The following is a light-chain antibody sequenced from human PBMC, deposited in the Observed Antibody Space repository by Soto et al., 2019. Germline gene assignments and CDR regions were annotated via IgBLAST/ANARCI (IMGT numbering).Light chain of an antibody. CDR3: QQYGSSPPT. Sequence: EIVLTQSPGTLSLSPGERATLSCRASQTVTSSYLAWYKQKPGQAPKLLIYGASTRATGIPDRFSGSGSGADFTLTISRLEPEDFVVYYCQQYGSSPPTFGPGTKVDIK. CDR1: QTVTSSY. V-gene: IGKV3-20*01. J-gene: IGKJ3*01. CDR2: GAS.